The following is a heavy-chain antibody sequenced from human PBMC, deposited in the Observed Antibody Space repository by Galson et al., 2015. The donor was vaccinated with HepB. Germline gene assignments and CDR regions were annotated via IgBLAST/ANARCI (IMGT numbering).Heavy chain of an antibody. CDR2: ISYDGSNK. J-gene: IGHJ6*02. V-gene: IGHV3-30-3*01. CDR3: ARFCSSTSCYWGYGMDV. Sequence: SLRLSCAASGFTFSSYAMHWVRQAPGKGPEWVAVISYDGSNKYYADSVKGRFTISRDNSKNTLYLQMNSLRAEDTAVYYCARFCSSTSCYWGYGMDVWGQGTTVTVSS. CDR1: GFTFSSYA. D-gene: IGHD2-2*01.